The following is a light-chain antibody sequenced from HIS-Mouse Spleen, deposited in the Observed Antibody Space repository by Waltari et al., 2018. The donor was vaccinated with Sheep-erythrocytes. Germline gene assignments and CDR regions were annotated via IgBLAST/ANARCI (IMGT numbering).Light chain of an antibody. J-gene: IGKJ4*01. V-gene: IGKV1-39*01. CDR1: QSISSY. CDR2: AAS. Sequence: DIQMTQSPSSLSASVGDRVTIPCRASQSISSYLNWYQQKPGKAPKLLIYAASSLKSGVPSRFSGSGSGTDFTLTISSLQPEDFATYYCQQSYSTPPLTFGGGTKVEIK. CDR3: QQSYSTPPLT.